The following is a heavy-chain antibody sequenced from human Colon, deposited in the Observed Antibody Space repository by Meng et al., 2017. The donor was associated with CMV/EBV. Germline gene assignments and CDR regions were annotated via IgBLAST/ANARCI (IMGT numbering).Heavy chain of an antibody. Sequence: LPWTVSGGSGSGGSYCWSWIRQPPGKGLEWIGYIYYSGSTNYNPSLKSRTTISVDTSNNQFSLKLSSVTAADTAVYYCARGTGTSYYWGQGTLVTVSS. J-gene: IGHJ4*02. D-gene: IGHD1-1*01. CDR2: IYYSGST. CDR3: ARGTGTSYY. V-gene: IGHV4-61*01. CDR1: GGSGSGGSYC.